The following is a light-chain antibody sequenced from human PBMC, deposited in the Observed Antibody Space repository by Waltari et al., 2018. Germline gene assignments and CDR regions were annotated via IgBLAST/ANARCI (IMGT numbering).Light chain of an antibody. CDR1: LSILHSSQNKNY. J-gene: IGKJ3*01. CDR3: QQYFSSPLS. V-gene: IGKV4-1*01. CDR2: AAS. Sequence: DIVMTQSPDSLSVSLGERATINCKSSLSILHSSQNKNYLAWYQQKSGQSPKLLIYAASTRESGVPDRFSGSGSGTDFTLTISGLQAEDVAVYYCQQYFSSPLSFGPVTKVDIK.